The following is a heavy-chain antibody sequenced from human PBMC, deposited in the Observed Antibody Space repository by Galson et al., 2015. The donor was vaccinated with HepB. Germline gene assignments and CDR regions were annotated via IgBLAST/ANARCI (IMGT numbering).Heavy chain of an antibody. Sequence: SVKVSCKASGNTFTRYAIHWVRQAPGQGLEWMGWINGGNGNTKYSQKFQGRVTMTRDTSASTAYMELRSLESEDTAVYYCARREDDSSLWFDPGGQGTLVIV. V-gene: IGHV1-3*01. CDR3: ARREDDSSLWFDP. J-gene: IGHJ5*02. D-gene: IGHD1-1*01. CDR2: INGGNGNT. CDR1: GNTFTRYA.